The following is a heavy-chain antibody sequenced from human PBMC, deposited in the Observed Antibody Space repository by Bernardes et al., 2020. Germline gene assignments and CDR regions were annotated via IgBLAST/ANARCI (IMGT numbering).Heavy chain of an antibody. Sequence: GSLKLSFAASGFTFSTYAMSWVRQAPGKGLEWVSGSSAGGGSTYYADSVKGRFTSARDNSQNTLFLQMNSLRAEDTAVYYCATLKQQLPWGQGTLVTVSS. J-gene: IGHJ4*02. D-gene: IGHD4-4*01. CDR3: ATLKQQLP. V-gene: IGHV3-23*01. CDR1: GFTFSTYA. CDR2: SSAGGGST.